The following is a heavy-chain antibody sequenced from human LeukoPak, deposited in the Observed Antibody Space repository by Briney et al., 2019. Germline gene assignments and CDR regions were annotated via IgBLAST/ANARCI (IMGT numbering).Heavy chain of an antibody. D-gene: IGHD1-26*01. Sequence: TSETLSLTCTVSGGSISSYYWSWICQPPGKGLEWIGYIYYSGSTNYNPSLTSRVTISVDTSKNQFSLKLSSVTAADTAVYYCARSIVGATVLFDPWGQGTLVTVSS. CDR1: GGSISSYY. CDR3: ARSIVGATVLFDP. V-gene: IGHV4-59*01. CDR2: IYYSGST. J-gene: IGHJ5*02.